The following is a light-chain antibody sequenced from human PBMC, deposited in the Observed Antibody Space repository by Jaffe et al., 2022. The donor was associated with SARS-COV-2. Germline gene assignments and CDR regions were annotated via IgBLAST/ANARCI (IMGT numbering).Light chain of an antibody. Sequence: DIQMTQSPSSLSAPVGNRVTISCQASHDTHKHLNWYQQRPGKAPKLLIYDVSILEKGVPSRFSGNGSGTYFTFTITSLQPEDFATYYCQQYDDFPFTFGPGT. V-gene: IGKV1-33*01. CDR3: QQYDDFPFT. J-gene: IGKJ3*01. CDR2: DVS. CDR1: HDTHKH.